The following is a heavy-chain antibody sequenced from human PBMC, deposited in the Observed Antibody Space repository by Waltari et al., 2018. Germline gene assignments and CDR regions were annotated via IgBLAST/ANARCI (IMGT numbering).Heavy chain of an antibody. V-gene: IGHV5-51*03. D-gene: IGHD5-12*01. CDR3: ARDVARDAFDM. CDR1: GYSFTTYW. Sequence: EVQLVQSGAEVKKPGESLKIYCQGSGYSFTTYWIGWVRQMPGKGLELIGLIYPGDSDAKYRPSFQGQVTISADKSINTAYLQWSSLKASDTAMYYCARDVARDAFDMWGQGTRVTVSS. CDR2: IYPGDSDA. J-gene: IGHJ3*02.